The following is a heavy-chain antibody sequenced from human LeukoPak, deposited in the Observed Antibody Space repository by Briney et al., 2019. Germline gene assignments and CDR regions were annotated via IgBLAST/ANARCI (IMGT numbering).Heavy chain of an antibody. CDR1: GFTFSSYS. J-gene: IGHJ4*02. Sequence: GGSLRLSCAASGFTFSSYSMHWVRQAPGKGLEWVSSISSSSSYISYADSVKGRFTLSRDNTKNSLCLQMNSLRAEDTAVYYCARDNKRPLLFDYWGQGTLVTVSS. V-gene: IGHV3-21*01. CDR3: ARDNKRPLLFDY. D-gene: IGHD2/OR15-2a*01. CDR2: ISSSSSYI.